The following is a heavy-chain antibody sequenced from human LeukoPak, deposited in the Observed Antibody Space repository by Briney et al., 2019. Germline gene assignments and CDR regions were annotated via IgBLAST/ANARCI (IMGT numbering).Heavy chain of an antibody. Sequence: TSETLSPTCTVSGGSISSYYWSWIRQPPGKGLEWIGYIYYSGSTNYNPSLKSRVTISVDTSKNQFSLKLSSVTAADTAVYYCARHGRDYVPDNWFDPWGQGTLVTVSS. D-gene: IGHD3-16*01. J-gene: IGHJ5*02. CDR2: IYYSGST. CDR3: ARHGRDYVPDNWFDP. V-gene: IGHV4-59*08. CDR1: GGSISSYY.